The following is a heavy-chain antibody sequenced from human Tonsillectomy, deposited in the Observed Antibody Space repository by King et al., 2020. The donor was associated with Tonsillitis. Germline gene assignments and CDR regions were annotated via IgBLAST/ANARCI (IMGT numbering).Heavy chain of an antibody. CDR1: GFTFSNYC. CDR3: ARDPVVAGYYGIYYYYSGIDV. Sequence: QLVQSGGGLVQPGGSLRLSCAASGFTFSNYCMSWVRQAPGKGLEWVANIKQDGSEKYYVDSVKGRFTISRDNAKNSLYLQMNSLRAEDTAVYYCARDPVVAGYYGIYYYYSGIDVWGQGTTVTVSS. D-gene: IGHD3-22*01. V-gene: IGHV3-7*03. CDR2: IKQDGSEK. J-gene: IGHJ6*02.